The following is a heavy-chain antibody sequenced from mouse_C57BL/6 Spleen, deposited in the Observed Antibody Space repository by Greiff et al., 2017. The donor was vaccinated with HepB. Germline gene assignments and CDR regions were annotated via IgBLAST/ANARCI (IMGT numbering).Heavy chain of an antibody. J-gene: IGHJ2*01. D-gene: IGHD2-4*01. Sequence: EVQLVESGGGLVQPGGSLSLSCAASGFTFTDYYMSWVRQPPGKALEWLGFIRNKANGYTTEYSASVKGRFTISRDNSQSILYLQMNALRAEDSATYYCARSYYDYFDYWGQGTTLTVSS. CDR2: IRNKANGYTT. CDR3: ARSYYDYFDY. CDR1: GFTFTDYY. V-gene: IGHV7-3*01.